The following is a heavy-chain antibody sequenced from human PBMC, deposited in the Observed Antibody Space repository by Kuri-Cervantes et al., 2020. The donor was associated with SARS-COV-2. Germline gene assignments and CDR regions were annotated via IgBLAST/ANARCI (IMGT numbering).Heavy chain of an antibody. CDR2: INPNSGGT. CDR3: ARGPVIAVAAGFDY. CDR1: GYTFTGYY. D-gene: IGHD6-19*01. V-gene: IGHV1-2*02. Sequence: ASVKVSCKASGYTFTGYYMHWVRQAPGQGLEWMGWINPNSGGTNYAQKFQGRVTMTRDTSISTAYMELSRLRSEDTAVYYCARGPVIAVAAGFDYWGQGTLVTVSS. J-gene: IGHJ4*02.